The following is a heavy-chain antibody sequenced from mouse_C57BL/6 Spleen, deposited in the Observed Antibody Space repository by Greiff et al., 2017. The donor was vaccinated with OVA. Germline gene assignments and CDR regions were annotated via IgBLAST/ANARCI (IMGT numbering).Heavy chain of an antibody. CDR2: INPSNGGT. D-gene: IGHD2-3*01. V-gene: IGHV1-53*01. J-gene: IGHJ3*01. CDR1: GYTFTSYW. Sequence: QVQLQQPGTELVKPGASVKLSCKASGYTFTSYWMHWVKRRPGQGLEWIGNINPSNGGTNYNEKFKSKATLTVDKSSSTAYMQLSSLTSEDSAVYYCARSWGYYEGAWFAYWGQGTLVTVSA. CDR3: ARSWGYYEGAWFAY.